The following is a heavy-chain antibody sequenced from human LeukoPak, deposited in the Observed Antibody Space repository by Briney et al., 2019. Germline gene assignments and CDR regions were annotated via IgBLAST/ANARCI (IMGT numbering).Heavy chain of an antibody. J-gene: IGHJ4*02. Sequence: GGSLRLSCAASGFTFSSYAMSWVRQVPGKGLEWVAGISDSGDSTYYADSVKGRFTISRDNSKNTLYLQMNSLRAEDAAVYYCAKMPVSYSSGWSTFDYWGQGNLVTVSS. D-gene: IGHD6-19*01. CDR2: ISDSGDST. V-gene: IGHV3-23*01. CDR1: GFTFSSYA. CDR3: AKMPVSYSSGWSTFDY.